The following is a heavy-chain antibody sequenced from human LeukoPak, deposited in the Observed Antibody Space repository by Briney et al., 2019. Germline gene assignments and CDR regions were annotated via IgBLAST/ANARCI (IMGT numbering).Heavy chain of an antibody. Sequence: GGSLRLSCAASGFTFSSYGMHWVRQAPGKGLEWVAVIWYGGNNKYYADSVKGRFNISRDNSKNTLYLQMNSLRAEDTAVYYCATYSSLNTREFQYWGQGTLVTVSP. V-gene: IGHV3-33*08. D-gene: IGHD3-22*01. J-gene: IGHJ1*01. CDR1: GFTFSSYG. CDR3: ATYSSLNTREFQY. CDR2: IWYGGNNK.